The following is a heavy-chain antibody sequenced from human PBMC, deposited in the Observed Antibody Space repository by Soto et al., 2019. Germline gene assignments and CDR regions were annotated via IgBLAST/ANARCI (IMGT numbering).Heavy chain of an antibody. J-gene: IGHJ4*02. D-gene: IGHD6-19*01. Sequence: PGGSLILSWAAAGVTFSDYYMSWIRQAQGKGLEWVSYISSSSSYTNYADSVKGRFTISRDNAKNSLYLQMNSLRAEDTAVYYCARDPQSSGWFDYWGPGTLVPV. CDR2: ISSSSSYT. V-gene: IGHV3-11*06. CDR1: GVTFSDYY. CDR3: ARDPQSSGWFDY.